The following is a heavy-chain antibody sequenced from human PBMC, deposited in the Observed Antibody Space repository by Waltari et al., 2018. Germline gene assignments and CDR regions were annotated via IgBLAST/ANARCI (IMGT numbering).Heavy chain of an antibody. CDR2: ISSSSSTR. CDR1: GFTFSSYS. Sequence: EVQLVESGGGLVQPGGSLRLSCAASGFTFSSYSMNWVRQAPGKGLEWVSYISSSSSTRHYADSVQGRFTISRDNAKNLLYLQRNSLRAEDTAVYYCARSQRKADYWGQGTLVTVSS. V-gene: IGHV3-48*04. J-gene: IGHJ4*02. CDR3: ARSQRKADY.